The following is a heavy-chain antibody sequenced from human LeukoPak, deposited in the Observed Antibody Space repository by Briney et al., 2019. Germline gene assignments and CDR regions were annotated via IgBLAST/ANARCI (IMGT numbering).Heavy chain of an antibody. CDR2: IYNSGST. D-gene: IGHD2-15*01. CDR1: GGSISSGGYY. J-gene: IGHJ4*02. Sequence: PSETLSLTCSVSGGSISSGGYYWSWIRQHPGKGLEWIGYIYNSGSTYYNPSLKSRVTISVDTSKNQFSLRLSSVTAADTAVYYCARSSVGGGIDYWGQGTLVTVSS. V-gene: IGHV4-31*03. CDR3: ARSSVGGGIDY.